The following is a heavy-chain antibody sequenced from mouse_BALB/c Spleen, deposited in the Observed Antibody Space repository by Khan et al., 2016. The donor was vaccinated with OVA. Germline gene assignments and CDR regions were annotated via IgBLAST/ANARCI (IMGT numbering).Heavy chain of an antibody. CDR1: GYSFTSYW. CDR2: IYPGNSDA. J-gene: IGHJ3*01. V-gene: IGHV1-5*01. CDR3: TRWGYWFAY. D-gene: IGHD2-2*01. Sequence: VQLQQSGTVLARPGASVKMSCKTSGYSFTSYWMHWIKQRPGQGLEWIGAIYPGNSDANYNQKFKDQAKLTAVTSASTANMELSSLTDEDSAVYYCTRWGYWFAYWGQGTLVTVSA.